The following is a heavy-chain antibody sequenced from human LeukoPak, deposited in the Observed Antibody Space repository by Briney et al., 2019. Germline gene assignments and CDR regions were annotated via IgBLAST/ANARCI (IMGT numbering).Heavy chain of an antibody. CDR3: ARHTIFGVVILDAFDI. J-gene: IGHJ3*02. CDR2: IYPGDSDT. D-gene: IGHD3-3*01. CDR1: GYSFTSYW. V-gene: IGHV5-51*01. Sequence: PGESLKISCKGSGYSFTSYWIGWVRQMPGKGLEWMGIIYPGDSDTRYSPSFQGQVTISADKSISTAYLQWSSLKASDTAMYYCARHTIFGVVILDAFDIWGQGTMVTVSS.